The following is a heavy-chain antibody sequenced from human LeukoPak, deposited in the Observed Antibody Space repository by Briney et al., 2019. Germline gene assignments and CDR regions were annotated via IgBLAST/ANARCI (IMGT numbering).Heavy chain of an antibody. CDR1: GFTFGSYA. V-gene: IGHV3-23*01. J-gene: IGHJ3*01. CDR2: ITGTGGST. D-gene: IGHD6-19*01. CDR3: AKVRDTRDWYKDAFDV. Sequence: GGSLRLSCAASGFTFGSYAMSWVRQAPGKGLEWVSAITGTGGSTYYVASVKGRFTVSRDNSRNTLYLQMSSLRAEDSAMYYCAKVRDTRDWYKDAFDVWGQGTRVTVSS.